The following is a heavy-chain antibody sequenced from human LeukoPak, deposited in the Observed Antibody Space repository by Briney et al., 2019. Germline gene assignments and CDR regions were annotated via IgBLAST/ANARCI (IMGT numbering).Heavy chain of an antibody. CDR1: GFTFSNYW. Sequence: GGSLTLSCEAPGFTFSNYWMTWVRQAPGKGLECVANIKKDGSEKYYVDSVKGRLSVSRDNAKNSLYLQIGSLRAEDTGVYYCARLNIDLWHFDYWGQGALVTVSS. D-gene: IGHD2/OR15-2a*01. CDR2: IKKDGSEK. J-gene: IGHJ4*02. CDR3: ARLNIDLWHFDY. V-gene: IGHV3-7*05.